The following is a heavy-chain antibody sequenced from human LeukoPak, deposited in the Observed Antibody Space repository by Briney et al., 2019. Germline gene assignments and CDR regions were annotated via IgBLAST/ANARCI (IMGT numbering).Heavy chain of an antibody. J-gene: IGHJ4*02. Sequence: ASVKVSCKASGYTFTSYGIIWVRQAPGQGLEWMGWISPYNGNTNYAPKLQGRVTMTTDTATSTAYMELTSLTSDDTAVYYCARDRQCGYWSQGTLVTVSS. CDR2: ISPYNGNT. V-gene: IGHV1-18*01. D-gene: IGHD2-21*01. CDR1: GYTFTSYG. CDR3: ARDRQCGY.